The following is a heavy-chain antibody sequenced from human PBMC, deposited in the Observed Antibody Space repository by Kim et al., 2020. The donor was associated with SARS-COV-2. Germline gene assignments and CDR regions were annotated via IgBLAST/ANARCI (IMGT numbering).Heavy chain of an antibody. CDR3: ARETKGSSWYLGY. D-gene: IGHD6-13*01. V-gene: IGHV1-2*02. CDR2: INPNSGGT. J-gene: IGHJ4*02. Sequence: ASVKVSCKASGYTFTGYYMHWVRQAPGQGLEWMGWINPNSGGTNYAQKFQGRVTMTRDTSISTAYMELSRLRSDDTAVYYCARETKGSSWYLGYWGQGTLVTVSS. CDR1: GYTFTGYY.